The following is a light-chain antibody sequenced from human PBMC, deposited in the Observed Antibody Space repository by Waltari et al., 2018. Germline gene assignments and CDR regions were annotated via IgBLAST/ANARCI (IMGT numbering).Light chain of an antibody. CDR3: QQRSNWTPHT. CDR2: DAS. V-gene: IGKV3-11*01. J-gene: IGKJ2*01. CDR1: QSVGSY. Sequence: IVLTQSPATLSLSPGATATLLCRASQSVGSYLAWYQQNPGQPPRLLIYDASNRATGVPARFRGSGSGTDFTLTISSLEAEDFAVYYCQQRSNWTPHTFGQGARLEIK.